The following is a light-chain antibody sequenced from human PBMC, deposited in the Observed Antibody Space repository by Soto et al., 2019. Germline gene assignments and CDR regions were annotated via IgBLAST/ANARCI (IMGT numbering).Light chain of an antibody. V-gene: IGKV1-5*01. CDR2: DAS. J-gene: IGKJ1*01. Sequence: RVTQSPPTLSAPVGDRVTITCRAIQTITTLMAWYQQKPGKAPKLLVYDASTLQSGVATRFSGSGSGTEFTLIISGLQPEDSATYYCQQYTNTNNPWMFGQGTKVDIK. CDR1: QTITTL. CDR3: QQYTNTNNPWM.